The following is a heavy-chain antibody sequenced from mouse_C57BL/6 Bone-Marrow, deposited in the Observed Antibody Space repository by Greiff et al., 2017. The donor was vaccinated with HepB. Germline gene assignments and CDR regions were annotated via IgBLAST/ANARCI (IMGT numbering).Heavy chain of an antibody. CDR2: INPNNGGT. CDR1: GYTFTDYY. Sequence: VQLKQSGPELVKPGASVKISCKASGYTFTDYYMNWVKQSHGKSLEWIGDINPNNGGTSYNQKFKGKATLTVDKSSSTAYMELRSLTSEDSAVYYCARRRANSAWFAYWGQGTLVTVSA. V-gene: IGHV1-26*01. J-gene: IGHJ3*01. CDR3: ARRRANSAWFAY. D-gene: IGHD4-1*01.